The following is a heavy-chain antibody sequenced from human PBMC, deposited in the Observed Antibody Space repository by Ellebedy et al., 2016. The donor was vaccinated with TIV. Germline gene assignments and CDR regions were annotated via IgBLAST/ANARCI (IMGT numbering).Heavy chain of an antibody. Sequence: GGSLRLXXAASGFTFSSYWMHWVRQAPGKGLEWVANIKQDGSDKYYVDSVKGRFTISRDNAKNSLYLQMNSLRAEDTAVYYCARGRGDGYNTFLFDYWGQGTLVTVSS. CDR3: ARGRGDGYNTFLFDY. J-gene: IGHJ4*02. CDR1: GFTFSSYW. V-gene: IGHV3-7*01. CDR2: IKQDGSDK. D-gene: IGHD5-24*01.